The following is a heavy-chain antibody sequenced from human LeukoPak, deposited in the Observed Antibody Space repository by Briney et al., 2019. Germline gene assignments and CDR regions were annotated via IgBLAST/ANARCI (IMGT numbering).Heavy chain of an antibody. J-gene: IGHJ4*02. CDR1: GGSISSGSYY. CDR3: ARDLGRAAAGTGY. Sequence: PSQTLSLTCTVSGGSISSGSYYWSWIRQPAGKGLEWIGRIYTSGSTNYNPSLKSRVTISVDTSKNQFSLKLSSVTAADTAVYYCARDLGRAAAGTGYWGQGTLVTVSS. CDR2: IYTSGST. V-gene: IGHV4-61*02. D-gene: IGHD6-13*01.